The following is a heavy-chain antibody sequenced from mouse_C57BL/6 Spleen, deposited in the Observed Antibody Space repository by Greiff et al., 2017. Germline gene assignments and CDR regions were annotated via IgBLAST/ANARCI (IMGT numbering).Heavy chain of an antibody. CDR3: ARSIYDGYYWYFDV. Sequence: EVQLLQSGPELVKPGASVKISCKASGYSFTDYNMNWVKQSNGKSLEWIGVINPNYGTTSYTQKLKGKATLTVDQSSSTAYMQLNSLTSEDSAVYYCARSIYDGYYWYFDVWGTGTTVTVSS. J-gene: IGHJ1*03. CDR2: INPNYGTT. V-gene: IGHV1-39*01. D-gene: IGHD2-3*01. CDR1: GYSFTDYN.